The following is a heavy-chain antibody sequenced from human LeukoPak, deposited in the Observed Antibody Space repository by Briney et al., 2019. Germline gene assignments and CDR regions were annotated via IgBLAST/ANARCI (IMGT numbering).Heavy chain of an antibody. CDR1: GYTFTSYD. CDR2: MNPNSGNT. Sequence: GASVKVSCKASGYTFTSYDINWVRQATGQGPEWMGWMNPNSGNTGYAQKFQGRVTMTRNTSISTAYMELSSLRSEDTAVYYCARLADRVEMATKLYYYYMDVWGKGTTVTVSS. V-gene: IGHV1-8*01. D-gene: IGHD5-24*01. J-gene: IGHJ6*03. CDR3: ARLADRVEMATKLYYYYMDV.